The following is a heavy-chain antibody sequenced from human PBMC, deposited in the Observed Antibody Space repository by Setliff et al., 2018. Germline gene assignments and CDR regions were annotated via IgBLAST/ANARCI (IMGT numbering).Heavy chain of an antibody. CDR1: GISFDTYG. J-gene: IGHJ4*02. CDR3: SRDPSSGLDF. V-gene: IGHV3-21*04. D-gene: IGHD6-19*01. Sequence: PGGSLRLSCATSGISFDTYGMIWVRQVPGEGLDWVAFISYDRRDIHYLDSVRGRFTISRDNRKNVLYLQMSSLRVEDTAVYFCSRDPSSGLDFWGQGTLVTSPQ. CDR2: ISYDRRDI.